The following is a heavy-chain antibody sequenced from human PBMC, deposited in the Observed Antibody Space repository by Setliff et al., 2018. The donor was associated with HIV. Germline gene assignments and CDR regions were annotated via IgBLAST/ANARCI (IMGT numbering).Heavy chain of an antibody. Sequence: SETLSLTCVVPGDSISRSRYYWGWIRQPPGKGLEWIGSFYYSGSTNYNPSLKSRVTISVDTSKNQFSLKLSSVTAADTAVYYCASTYCGGDCYSRYFQHWGQGTLVTVSS. CDR3: ASTYCGGDCYSRYFQH. CDR1: GDSISRSRYY. J-gene: IGHJ1*01. V-gene: IGHV4-39*07. CDR2: FYYSGST. D-gene: IGHD2-21*02.